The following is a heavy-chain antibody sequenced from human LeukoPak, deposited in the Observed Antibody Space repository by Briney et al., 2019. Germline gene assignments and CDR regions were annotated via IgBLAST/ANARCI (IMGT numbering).Heavy chain of an antibody. J-gene: IGHJ4*02. CDR2: IYHSGST. V-gene: IGHV4-4*02. Sequence: SETLSLTCAVSGGSISSSNWWSWVRQPPGKGLEWIGEIYHSGSTNYNPSLKSRVTISVDKSKNQFSLKLSSVTAADTAVYYCARVRAAVAGLFDYWGQGTLVTVSS. D-gene: IGHD6-19*01. CDR3: ARVRAAVAGLFDY. CDR1: GGSISSSNW.